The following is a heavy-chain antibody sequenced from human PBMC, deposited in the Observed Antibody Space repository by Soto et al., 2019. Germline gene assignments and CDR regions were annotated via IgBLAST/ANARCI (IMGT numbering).Heavy chain of an antibody. CDR3: ARDRDYDSPDVPHLMYY. Sequence: GGSLRLSCAASGFTFSSYAMHWVRQAPGKGLEWVAVISYDGSNKYYGDSVKGRFTISRDNSKNKLYLQMNSLRAEDTAVYYCARDRDYDSPDVPHLMYYWGQGTLVTVSS. V-gene: IGHV3-30-3*01. CDR2: ISYDGSNK. CDR1: GFTFSSYA. D-gene: IGHD3-22*01. J-gene: IGHJ4*02.